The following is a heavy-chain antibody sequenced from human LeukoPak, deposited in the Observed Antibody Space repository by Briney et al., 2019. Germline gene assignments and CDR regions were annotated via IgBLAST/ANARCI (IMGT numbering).Heavy chain of an antibody. J-gene: IGHJ3*02. V-gene: IGHV1-69*04. CDR3: TREGVYAPDGSGYHRAAFDI. CDR2: IIPVLSVS. Sequence: GASVKVSCKASGGSFSSYVITWVRQAPGQGLEWMGGIIPVLSVSNFAQKFRGRVTITADKSTNTAHMELSRLESGDTAIYYCTREGVYAPDGSGYHRAAFDIWGQGTVVIVSS. CDR1: GGSFSSYV. D-gene: IGHD3-22*01.